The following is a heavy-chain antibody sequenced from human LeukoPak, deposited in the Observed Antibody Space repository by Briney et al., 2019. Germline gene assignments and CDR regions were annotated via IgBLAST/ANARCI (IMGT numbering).Heavy chain of an antibody. V-gene: IGHV3-30*18. CDR2: ISYDGSNK. Sequence: GGSLRLSCAASGFTFSSYGMHWVRQAPGKGLEWMAVISYDGSNKYYADSVKGRFTISRDDSKNTLYLQMNSLRAEDTAVYYCAKDVQQWLVEGGGGYWGQGTLVTVSS. CDR1: GFTFSSYG. CDR3: AKDVQQWLVEGGGGY. J-gene: IGHJ4*02. D-gene: IGHD6-19*01.